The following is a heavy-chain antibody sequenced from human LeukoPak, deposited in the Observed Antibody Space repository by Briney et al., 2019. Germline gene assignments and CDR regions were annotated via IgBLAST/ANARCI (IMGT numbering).Heavy chain of an antibody. CDR3: ASASSKYSSSWRFDY. D-gene: IGHD6-13*01. CDR1: GASISSYY. V-gene: IGHV4-59*01. Sequence: SETLSLTCTVSGASISSYYWSWIRQPPGKGLEWIGYIYYSGSTNYNPSLKSRVTISVDTSKNQFSLKLSSVTAADTAVYYCASASSKYSSSWRFDYWGQGTLVTVSS. CDR2: IYYSGST. J-gene: IGHJ4*02.